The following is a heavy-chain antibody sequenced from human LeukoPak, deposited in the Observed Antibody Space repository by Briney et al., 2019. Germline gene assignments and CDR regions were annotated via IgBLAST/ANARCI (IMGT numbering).Heavy chain of an antibody. CDR1: GVSFISYG. CDR2: ISGSGGST. Sequence: GGSLRLSCAASGVSFISYGMSWVRQAPGKGLEWVSAISGSGGSTYYADSVKGRFTISRDNSKNTLYLQMNSLRAEDTAVYYCAKDFVVVSFWGQGTLVTVSS. D-gene: IGHD3-22*01. V-gene: IGHV3-23*01. J-gene: IGHJ4*02. CDR3: AKDFVVVSF.